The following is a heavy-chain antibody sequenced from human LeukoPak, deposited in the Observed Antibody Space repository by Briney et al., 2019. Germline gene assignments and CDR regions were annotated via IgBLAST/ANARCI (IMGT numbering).Heavy chain of an antibody. CDR1: GGTFSSYA. Sequence: GASVKVSCKASGGTFSSYAISWVRQAPGQGLEWMGGIIPIFGTANYAQKFQGRVTITADESTSTAYMELSSLRSEDTAVYYCARDRLGSSGLWFGDYWGQGTLVTVSS. CDR2: IIPIFGTA. V-gene: IGHV1-69*13. D-gene: IGHD3-10*01. CDR3: ARDRLGSSGLWFGDY. J-gene: IGHJ4*02.